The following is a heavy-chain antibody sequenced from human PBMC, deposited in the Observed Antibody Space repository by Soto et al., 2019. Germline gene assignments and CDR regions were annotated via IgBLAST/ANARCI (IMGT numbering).Heavy chain of an antibody. CDR3: VSAYCSSTSCYSVYYYYGMDV. CDR1: GGTFSSYA. D-gene: IGHD2-2*01. V-gene: IGHV1-69*06. Sequence: QVQLVQSGAEVKKPGSSVKVSCKASGGTFSSYAISWVRQAPGQGLEWMGGIIPIFGTANYAQKFQGRVTITADKSTSTAYMELSSLRSEDTAVYYCVSAYCSSTSCYSVYYYYGMDVWGQGTTVTVSS. CDR2: IIPIFGTA. J-gene: IGHJ6*02.